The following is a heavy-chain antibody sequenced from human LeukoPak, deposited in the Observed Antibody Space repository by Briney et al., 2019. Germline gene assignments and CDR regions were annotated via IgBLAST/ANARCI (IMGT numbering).Heavy chain of an antibody. Sequence: GGSLRLSCAASGFTFSSYAMIWVRQAPGKGLDWVSSICDNGDNTYYADSVKGRFTISRDKSTIRLYLQMTSLRADDTAVYYCAKGYYGNYVAVDYWGQGTLATVSS. CDR3: AKGYYGNYVAVDY. V-gene: IGHV3-23*01. D-gene: IGHD4-11*01. CDR2: ICDNGDNT. J-gene: IGHJ4*02. CDR1: GFTFSSYA.